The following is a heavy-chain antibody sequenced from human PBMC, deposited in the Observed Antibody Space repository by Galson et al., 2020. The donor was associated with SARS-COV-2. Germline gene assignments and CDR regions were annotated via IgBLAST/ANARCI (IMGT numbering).Heavy chain of an antibody. Sequence: GESLKISCAASGFTFSSYAMSWVRQAPGKGLEWVSAISGSGGSTYYADSVKGRFTISRDNSKNTLYLQMNSLRAEDTAVYYCAKDLIVPAAIFRDFDYWGQGTLVTVAS. CDR3: AKDLIVPAAIFRDFDY. J-gene: IGHJ4*02. CDR1: GFTFSSYA. CDR2: ISGSGGST. V-gene: IGHV3-23*01. D-gene: IGHD2-2*01.